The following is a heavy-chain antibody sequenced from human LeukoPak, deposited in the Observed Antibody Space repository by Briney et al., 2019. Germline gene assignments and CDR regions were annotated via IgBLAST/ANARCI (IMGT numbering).Heavy chain of an antibody. J-gene: IGHJ6*03. CDR1: GGSISSYY. CDR3: ARVGSGYSSSWPYYYYYYMDV. Sequence: PSETLSLTCTVSGGSISSYYWSWIRQPPGKGLEWVGYIYYSGSTNYNPSLKSRVTISVDTSKNQFSLKLSSVTAADTAVYYCARVGSGYSSSWPYYYYYYMDVWGKGTTVTISS. V-gene: IGHV4-59*01. CDR2: IYYSGST. D-gene: IGHD6-13*01.